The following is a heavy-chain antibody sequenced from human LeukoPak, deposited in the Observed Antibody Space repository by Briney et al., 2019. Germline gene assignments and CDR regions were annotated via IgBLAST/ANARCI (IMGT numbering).Heavy chain of an antibody. CDR1: GFTFSSYW. CDR3: ARGGYSYGLDWFDP. Sequence: GGSLRLSCAASGFTFSSYWMHWVRQAPGKGLVWVSRINSDGSSTSYADFVKGRFTISRDNAKNTLYLQMNSLRAEDTAVYYCARGGYSYGLDWFDPWGQGTLVTVSS. J-gene: IGHJ5*02. CDR2: INSDGSST. V-gene: IGHV3-74*01. D-gene: IGHD5-18*01.